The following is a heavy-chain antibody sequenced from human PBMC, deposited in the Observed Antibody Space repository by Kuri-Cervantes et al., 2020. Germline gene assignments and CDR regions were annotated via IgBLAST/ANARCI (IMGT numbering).Heavy chain of an antibody. D-gene: IGHD6-6*01. Sequence: GGSLRLSCAASGFTVSSNYMSWVRQAPGKGLEWVSVIYSGGSTYYADSVKGRFTISRDNSKNTLYLQMNSLRAEDTAVYYCARLVYSSSPFFDPWGQGTLVTVSS. CDR2: IYSGGST. CDR3: ARLVYSSSPFFDP. J-gene: IGHJ5*02. CDR1: GFTVSSNY. V-gene: IGHV3-53*01.